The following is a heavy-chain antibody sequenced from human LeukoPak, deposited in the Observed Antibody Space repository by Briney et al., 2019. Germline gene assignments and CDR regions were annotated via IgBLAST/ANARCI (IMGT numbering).Heavy chain of an antibody. J-gene: IGHJ4*02. V-gene: IGHV3-23*01. D-gene: IGHD7-27*01. Sequence: GGSLRLSCAASGFTFSSSAMSWVRQVPGKGLEWVSGISASGGSTYYADSVRGRFTISGDNSKNTLFLQMNSLRAEDTAVYYCAKDGGLWVSAHWGDSWGRGTLVTVSS. CDR1: GFTFSSSA. CDR3: AKDGGLWVSAHWGDS. CDR2: ISASGGST.